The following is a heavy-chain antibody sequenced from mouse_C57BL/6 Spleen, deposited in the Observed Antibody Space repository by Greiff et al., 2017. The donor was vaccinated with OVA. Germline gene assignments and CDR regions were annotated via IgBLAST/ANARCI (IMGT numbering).Heavy chain of an antibody. D-gene: IGHD2-4*01. V-gene: IGHV1-74*01. CDR3: AISYDYDVDYAMDY. J-gene: IGHJ4*01. Sequence: QVQLKQPGAELVKPGASVKVSCKASGYTFTSYWMHWVKQRPGQGLEWIGRIHPSDSDTNYNQKFKGKATLTVDKSSSTAYMQLSSLTSEDAAVYYCAISYDYDVDYAMDYWGQGASVTVSS. CDR1: GYTFTSYW. CDR2: IHPSDSDT.